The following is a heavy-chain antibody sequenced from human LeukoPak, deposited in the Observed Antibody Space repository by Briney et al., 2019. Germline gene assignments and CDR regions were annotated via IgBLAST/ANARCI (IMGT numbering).Heavy chain of an antibody. D-gene: IGHD3-16*01. J-gene: IGHJ5*02. CDR2: INPSDGST. CDR1: GYTFTSYY. V-gene: IGHV1-46*01. Sequence: ASVKVSCKASGYTFTSYYMHWVRQAPGQGLEWMGIINPSDGSTRYAQKFQGRVTMTRDMSTSTVYMELSSLRAEDTAVYYCARVSPIYVSAGWFDPWGQGTLVTVSS. CDR3: ARVSPIYVSAGWFDP.